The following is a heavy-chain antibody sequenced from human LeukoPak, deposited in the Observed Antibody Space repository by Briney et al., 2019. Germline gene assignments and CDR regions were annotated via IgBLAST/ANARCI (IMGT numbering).Heavy chain of an antibody. Sequence: SETLSLTCTVSGGSISTYYWSWIRQPPRKGLEWIGYIYYSGNTNYNPSLKSRVTISVDTSKHQFSLKLSSVTAADTAVYYCARVGYNSAFDVWGQGTMVTVSS. CDR1: GGSISTYY. CDR2: IYYSGNT. V-gene: IGHV4-59*01. CDR3: ARVGYNSAFDV. J-gene: IGHJ3*01. D-gene: IGHD5-24*01.